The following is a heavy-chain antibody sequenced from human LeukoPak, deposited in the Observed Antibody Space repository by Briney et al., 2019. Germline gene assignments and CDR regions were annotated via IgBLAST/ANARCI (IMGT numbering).Heavy chain of an antibody. D-gene: IGHD5-12*01. Sequence: SETLSLTCTVSGGSISSGNYYWSWIRQPAGMGLEWIGRIYISGGTDYNPSLKSRLTISIDTSKNQFYLRLSSVTAADTAVYYCARVRRNSGNKYFDPWGQGTRVTGSS. J-gene: IGHJ5*02. V-gene: IGHV4-61*02. CDR2: IYISGGT. CDR1: GGSISSGNYY. CDR3: ARVRRNSGNKYFDP.